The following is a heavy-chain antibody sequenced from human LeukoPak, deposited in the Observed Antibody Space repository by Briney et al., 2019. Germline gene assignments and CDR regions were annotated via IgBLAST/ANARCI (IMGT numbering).Heavy chain of an antibody. V-gene: IGHV4-30-4*07. CDR3: ARGVVAATASYYYYYYYMDV. CDR2: IYYSGST. CDR1: GGSISSGGYS. D-gene: IGHD2-15*01. J-gene: IGHJ6*03. Sequence: PSETLSLTCTVSGGSISSGGYSWSWIRQPPGKGLEWIGYIYYSGSTYYNPSLKSRVTISVDTSKNQFSLKLSSVTAADTAVYYCARGVVAATASYYYYYYYMDVWGKGTTVTVSS.